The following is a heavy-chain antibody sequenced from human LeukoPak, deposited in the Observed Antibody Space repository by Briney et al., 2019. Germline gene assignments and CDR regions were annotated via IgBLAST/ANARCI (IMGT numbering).Heavy chain of an antibody. CDR3: ARERSTSNWYGTPDFDY. J-gene: IGHJ4*02. V-gene: IGHV3-20*01. Sequence: PGGSLRLSCAASGFTFDDYGMSWVRQVPGKGLEWVSGINRNGGTINYADYVKGRFTISRDYAKNSLYLQMNSLRAEDTALYHCARERSTSNWYGTPDFDYWGQGILVTVSS. D-gene: IGHD6-13*01. CDR1: GFTFDDYG. CDR2: INRNGGTI.